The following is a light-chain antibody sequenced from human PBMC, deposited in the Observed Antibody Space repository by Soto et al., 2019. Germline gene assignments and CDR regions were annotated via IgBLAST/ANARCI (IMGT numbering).Light chain of an antibody. Sequence: EIVLTQSPGTLSLSPGERATLSCRASQSVNSRFLAWYQQKPGQAPRLLMYGASTRAIGIPDRFSGSGSGADFTLTISRLEPEDFAVYYCQQYGSSPPMYTFGQGTKLEIK. CDR3: QQYGSSPPMYT. CDR1: QSVNSRF. V-gene: IGKV3-20*01. CDR2: GAS. J-gene: IGKJ2*01.